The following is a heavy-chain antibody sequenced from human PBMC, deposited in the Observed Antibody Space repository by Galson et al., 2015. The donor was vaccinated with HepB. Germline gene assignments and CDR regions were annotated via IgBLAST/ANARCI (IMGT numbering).Heavy chain of an antibody. CDR2: IRSKAYGGTT. CDR1: GFTFGDYA. J-gene: IGHJ6*03. CDR3: TRENYDFWSGYYLYYYYYYMDV. V-gene: IGHV3-49*04. Sequence: SLRLSCAASGFTFGDYAMSWVRQAPGKGLEWVGFIRSKAYGGTTEYAASVKGRFTISRDDSKSIAYLQMNSLKTEDTAVYYCTRENYDFWSGYYLYYYYYYMDVWGKGTTVTVSS. D-gene: IGHD3-3*01.